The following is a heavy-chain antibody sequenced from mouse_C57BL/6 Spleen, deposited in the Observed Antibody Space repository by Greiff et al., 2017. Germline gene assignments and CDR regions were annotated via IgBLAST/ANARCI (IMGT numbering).Heavy chain of an antibody. CDR3: ARHYYGSRGGYFAD. J-gene: IGHJ2*01. CDR2: INPNNGGT. D-gene: IGHD1-1*01. Sequence: VQLQQSGPELVKPGASVKIPCKASGYTFTDYNMDWVKQSHGKSLEWIGDINPNNGGTIYNQKFKGKATLTVDKSSSTAYMELSSLTSEDTAVYYCARHYYGSRGGYFADWGKGTTLTVSS. CDR1: GYTFTDYN. V-gene: IGHV1-18*01.